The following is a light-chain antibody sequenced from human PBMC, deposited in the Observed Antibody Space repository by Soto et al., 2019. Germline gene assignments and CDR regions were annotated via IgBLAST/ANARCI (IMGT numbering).Light chain of an antibody. J-gene: IGLJ1*01. CDR2: DAA. Sequence: QSVLTQPASVSDSPGQSITISCTGTSSDVGGSNFVSWYQQHPGKSPKLIIYDAANRPSGVSNRFSGSKSGSTASLIISRLQTEDEADYYCVSYTSSTTYVFGTGTKAPS. CDR1: SSDVGGSNF. CDR3: VSYTSSTTYV. V-gene: IGLV2-14*03.